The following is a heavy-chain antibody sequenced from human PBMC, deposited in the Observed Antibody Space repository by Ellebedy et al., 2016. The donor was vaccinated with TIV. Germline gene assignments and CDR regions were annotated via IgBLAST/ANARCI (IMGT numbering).Heavy chain of an antibody. D-gene: IGHD4-17*01. CDR2: ITITGNAV. Sequence: GGSLRLXCAASGFIFSSYSMNWVRQAPGKGLEWVSYITITGNAVSYADSVKGRFTISRDNAKNSLYLQMNSLRDEDTAVYYCARGPLYGDYPNWFDPWGQGTLVTVSS. CDR3: ARGPLYGDYPNWFDP. CDR1: GFIFSSYS. J-gene: IGHJ5*02. V-gene: IGHV3-48*02.